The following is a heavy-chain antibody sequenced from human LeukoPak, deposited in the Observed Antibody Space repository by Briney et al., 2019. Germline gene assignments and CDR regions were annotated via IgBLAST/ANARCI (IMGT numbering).Heavy chain of an antibody. CDR3: GKSPGGQLLYEGGVNWVDP. CDR1: GFTFSSYA. CDR2: ISGSGGST. Sequence: GGSLRLSCAASGFTFSSYAMSWVRQAPGKGLEWVSAISGSGGSTYYADSVKGRFTISRDNSKNTLYLQMNSLRAEDTAVYYWGKSPGGQLLYEGGVNWVDPWGQGTLVTVSS. D-gene: IGHD2-2*02. J-gene: IGHJ5*02. V-gene: IGHV3-23*01.